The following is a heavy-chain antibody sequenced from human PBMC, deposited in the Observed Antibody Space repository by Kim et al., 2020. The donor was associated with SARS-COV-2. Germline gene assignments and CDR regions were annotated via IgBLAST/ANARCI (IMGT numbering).Heavy chain of an antibody. J-gene: IGHJ6*03. CDR2: NNPNSGGT. Sequence: ASVKVSCKASGYTFTGYYMHSVRQAPGQGLEWMGRNNPNSGGTNYAQKFQGRVTRTRDTYISPAYMELSRLRSDDTAEHYYAREQRGSRRGGGHMDVWGK. V-gene: IGHV1-2*06. CDR3: AREQRGSRRGGGHMDV. CDR1: GYTFTGYY. D-gene: IGHD3-16*01.